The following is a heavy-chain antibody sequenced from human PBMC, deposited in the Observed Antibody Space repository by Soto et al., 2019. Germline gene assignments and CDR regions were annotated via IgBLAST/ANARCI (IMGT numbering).Heavy chain of an antibody. CDR1: GYTFTNYG. CDR2: ISGYNGNT. D-gene: IGHD6-6*01. CDR3: ARERQLGY. V-gene: IGHV1-18*01. Sequence: QVQLVQSGAEVKKPGASVKVSCKASGYTFTNYGFSWVRQAAGQGLEWMGWISGYNGNTNYAERLQGRVTMTTDISTSTAYMELKSLRYDDTAVYYCARERQLGYWGQGTPVTVSS. J-gene: IGHJ4*02.